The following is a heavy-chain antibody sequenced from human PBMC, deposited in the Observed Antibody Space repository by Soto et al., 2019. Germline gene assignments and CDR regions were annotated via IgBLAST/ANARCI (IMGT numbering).Heavy chain of an antibody. V-gene: IGHV1-46*01. J-gene: IGHJ4*02. CDR2: INPSDDNR. D-gene: IGHD6-13*01. CDR1: GYTFTSYH. Sequence: ASVKVSCKASGYTFTSYHIHWVRQAPGQGLEWVAFINPSDDNRRYAQKFQGRVTVTRDTSTNTVYMDLSSLRSEDTAVYYCGIDSTAATGIYLDAWGQGTLVTVAS. CDR3: GIDSTAATGIYLDA.